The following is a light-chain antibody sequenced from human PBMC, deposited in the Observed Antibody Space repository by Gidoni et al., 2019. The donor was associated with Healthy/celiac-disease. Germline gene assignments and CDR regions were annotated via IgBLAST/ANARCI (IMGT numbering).Light chain of an antibody. CDR3: QQYGSSCS. CDR2: GAS. J-gene: IGKJ2*04. Sequence: EIVLPQSPGTLSLSPGERATLSCRASQSVSSSYLAWYQQKPGQAPRLLIYGASSRATGIPDRFSGSGSGTDFTLTISRLEPEDFAVYYCQQYGSSCSFXQXTKLEIK. CDR1: QSVSSSY. V-gene: IGKV3-20*01.